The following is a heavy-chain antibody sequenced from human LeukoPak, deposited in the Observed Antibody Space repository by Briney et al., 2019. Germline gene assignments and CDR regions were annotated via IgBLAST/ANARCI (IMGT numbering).Heavy chain of an antibody. D-gene: IGHD3-3*01. J-gene: IGHJ4*02. CDR1: GFTVSSNY. Sequence: PGGSLRLSCAASGFTVSSNYMSWVRQAPGKGLEWVSAISGSGGSTYYADSVKGRFTISRDNSKNTLYLQMNSLRAEDTAVYYCARDSGFLDGDLDYWGQGTLVTVSS. CDR2: ISGSGGST. CDR3: ARDSGFLDGDLDY. V-gene: IGHV3-23*01.